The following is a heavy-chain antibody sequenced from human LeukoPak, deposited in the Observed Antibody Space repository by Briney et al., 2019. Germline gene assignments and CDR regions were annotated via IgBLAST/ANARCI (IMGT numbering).Heavy chain of an antibody. J-gene: IGHJ6*02. D-gene: IGHD6-13*01. Sequence: GGSLRLSCAASGFTFSSYGMHWVRQAPGKGLEWVAVISYDGSNKYYADSVKGRFTISRDNSKNTLYLQMNSLRAEDTAVYYCAKAARYSSSWYLFDYYYGMDVWGQGTTVTVSS. CDR2: ISYDGSNK. V-gene: IGHV3-30*18. CDR1: GFTFSSYG. CDR3: AKAARYSSSWYLFDYYYGMDV.